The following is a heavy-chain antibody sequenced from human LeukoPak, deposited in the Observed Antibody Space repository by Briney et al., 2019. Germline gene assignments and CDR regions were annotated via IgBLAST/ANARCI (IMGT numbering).Heavy chain of an antibody. D-gene: IGHD3-10*01. J-gene: IGHJ6*02. V-gene: IGHV3-33*01. CDR1: GFTFSSYG. CDR3: ARDRAPFNYYHGMDV. Sequence: GGSLRLSCAASGFTFSSYGMHWVRQAPGKGLEWVAVIWYDGSNKYYADSVKGRFTISRDNSKNTLYLQMNSLRAEDTAVYYCARDRAPFNYYHGMDVWGQGTTVTVSS. CDR2: IWYDGSNK.